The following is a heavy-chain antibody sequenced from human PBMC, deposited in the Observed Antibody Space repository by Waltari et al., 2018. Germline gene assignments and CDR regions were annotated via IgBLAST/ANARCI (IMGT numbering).Heavy chain of an antibody. CDR2: ILHSGST. V-gene: IGHV4-31*11. CDR1: GDSISSGGYY. CDR3: ARSILGATTSGYYYHGLDV. D-gene: IGHD1-26*01. Sequence: QVQLQESGPGLVKPSQTLSLTCAVSGDSISSGGYYWSWIRQHPGKGLEWIGSILHSGSTYDNPSLKSRMTISADTSKNHFSLRLTSVTAADTAVYYCARSILGATTSGYYYHGLDVWGQGTTVTVSS. J-gene: IGHJ6*02.